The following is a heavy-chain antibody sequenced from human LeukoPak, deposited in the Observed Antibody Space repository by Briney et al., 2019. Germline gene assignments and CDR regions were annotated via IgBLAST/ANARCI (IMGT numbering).Heavy chain of an antibody. CDR1: GGSISSSTYY. CDR2: IYYSGST. Sequence: PSETLSLTCTVSGGSISSSTYYWDWIRQPPGKGLEWIGSIYYSGSTYYNPSLKSRVTISVDTSKNQFSLEMKSVTAADTAVYYCTRGWSSAGVFDTWGQGTVVTVSS. V-gene: IGHV4-39*03. J-gene: IGHJ3*02. D-gene: IGHD6-19*01. CDR3: TRGWSSAGVFDT.